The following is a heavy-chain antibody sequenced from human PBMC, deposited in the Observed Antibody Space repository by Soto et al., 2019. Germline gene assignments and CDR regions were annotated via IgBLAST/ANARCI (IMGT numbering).Heavy chain of an antibody. CDR2: IYYSGST. V-gene: IGHV4-59*01. Sequence: PSETLALTCTVSGGSISSSEWTWIRQPPGKGLEWIGYIYYSGSTNYNPSLKSRVTISVDTSKNQFSLKLSSVTAADTAVYYCARVMGGSTKNWFDPWGQGTLVTVSS. D-gene: IGHD2-2*01. CDR3: ARVMGGSTKNWFDP. J-gene: IGHJ5*02. CDR1: GGSISSSE.